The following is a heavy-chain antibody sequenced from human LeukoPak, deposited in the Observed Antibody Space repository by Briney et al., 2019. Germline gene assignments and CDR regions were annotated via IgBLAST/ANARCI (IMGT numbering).Heavy chain of an antibody. CDR3: AGGYYYDTSGYYY. V-gene: IGHV1-46*01. D-gene: IGHD3-22*01. Sequence: GASVKVSCTASGYTFTSYYIHWVRQAPGQGLEWMGIINPAGGSTTYAQKFQGSRLTLTRDTSTSTVYMELSSLRSEDTAVYYCAGGYYYDTSGYYYWGQGTLVTVSS. J-gene: IGHJ4*02. CDR2: INPAGGST. CDR1: GYTFTSYY.